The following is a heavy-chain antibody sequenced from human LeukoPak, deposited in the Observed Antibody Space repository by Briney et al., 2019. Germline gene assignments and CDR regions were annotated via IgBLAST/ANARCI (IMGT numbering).Heavy chain of an antibody. CDR3: ARVRSSGWSNGDFDY. Sequence: ASVNVSCKASGYTFTIYAMHWVRQAPGQTLEGMGWINAGNGNTKYSQKFQGRVAITRDTSASTAYMELSSLRSEDTAVYYCARVRSSGWSNGDFDYWGQGTLVTVSS. V-gene: IGHV1-3*01. D-gene: IGHD6-19*01. CDR1: GYTFTIYA. CDR2: INAGNGNT. J-gene: IGHJ4*02.